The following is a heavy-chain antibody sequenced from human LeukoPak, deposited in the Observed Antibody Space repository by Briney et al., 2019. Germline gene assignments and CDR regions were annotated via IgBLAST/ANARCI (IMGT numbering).Heavy chain of an antibody. CDR1: GGSISSYY. CDR3: ARITVTNPSYWYFDL. D-gene: IGHD4-11*01. Sequence: SETLSLTCTVSGGSISSYYWSWIRQPAGKGLEWIGRIYTGGSTNYNPSLKSRVTMSVDTSKNQFSLKLSSVTPADTAVYYCARITVTNPSYWYFDLWGRGTLVTVSS. V-gene: IGHV4-4*07. CDR2: IYTGGST. J-gene: IGHJ2*01.